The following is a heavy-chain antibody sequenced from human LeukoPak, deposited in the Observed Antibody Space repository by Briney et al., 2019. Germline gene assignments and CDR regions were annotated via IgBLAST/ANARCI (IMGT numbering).Heavy chain of an antibody. Sequence: ASVKVSCKASGYTFTGYYIHWVRQAPGQGLEWMGWINPNSGGTKYAQKFQGRVTMTRDTSISTAYMELSRLRSDDTAVYYCARVPRITMVRGVIVLDYWGQGTLVTVSS. D-gene: IGHD3-10*01. CDR2: INPNSGGT. CDR3: ARVPRITMVRGVIVLDY. V-gene: IGHV1-2*02. CDR1: GYTFTGYY. J-gene: IGHJ4*02.